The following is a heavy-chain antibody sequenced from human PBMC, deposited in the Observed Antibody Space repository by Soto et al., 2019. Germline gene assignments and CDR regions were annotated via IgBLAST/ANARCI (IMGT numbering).Heavy chain of an antibody. CDR3: ARDRGVSPPNYYYYGMDV. CDR1: GFTVSSNY. CDR2: IYSGGST. V-gene: IGHV3-53*01. Sequence: GRSLRLSCAASGFTVSSNYMSWVCQAPGKGLEWVSVIYSGGSTYYADSVKGRFTISRDNSKNTLYLQMNSLRAEDTAVYYCARDRGVSPPNYYYYGMDVWGQGTTVTVSS. D-gene: IGHD3-10*01. J-gene: IGHJ6*02.